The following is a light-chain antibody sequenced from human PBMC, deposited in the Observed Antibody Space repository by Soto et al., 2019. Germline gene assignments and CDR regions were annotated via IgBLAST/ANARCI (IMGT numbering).Light chain of an antibody. CDR1: SSDIGNYNY. V-gene: IGLV2-14*01. J-gene: IGLJ2*01. Sequence: QSALTQPASVSGSPGQSITISCTGSSSDIGNYNYVSWYQHHPGKAPKLMIYEVNNRPSGVSDRFSGSKSGNTASMTISGLQAEDEADYYCSSYTSSTILIVFGGGTKLTVL. CDR3: SSYTSSTILIV. CDR2: EVN.